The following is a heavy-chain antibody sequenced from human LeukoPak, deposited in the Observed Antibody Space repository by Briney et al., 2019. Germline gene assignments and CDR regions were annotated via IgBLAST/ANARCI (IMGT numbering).Heavy chain of an antibody. CDR1: GGSISSCSYY. Sequence: PSETLSLTCTVSGGSISSCSYYWGWIRQPPGKGLEWYGSIYYSGSTYYNPSLKSRVTISVDTSKNQFSLKLSSVPAADTAVYYCARGDCTNAVCSLGPTQAWGQGTLVTVSS. D-gene: IGHD2-8*01. J-gene: IGHJ4*02. CDR3: ARGDCTNAVCSLGPTQA. CDR2: IYYSGST. V-gene: IGHV4-39*07.